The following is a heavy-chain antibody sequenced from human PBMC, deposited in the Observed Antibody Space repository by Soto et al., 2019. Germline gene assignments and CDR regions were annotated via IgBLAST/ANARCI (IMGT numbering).Heavy chain of an antibody. J-gene: IGHJ4*02. CDR3: ARGLSGYSYGYFPYYFDY. Sequence: EVQLVESGGGLVQPGGSLRLSCAASVFTFSNYWMSWVRQAPGNGLEWVANIKEDGSEKYYVDSVKGRFTISRDNAKNSLYLQMNSLRAEDTAVYYCARGLSGYSYGYFPYYFDYWGQGTLVTVSS. V-gene: IGHV3-7*03. D-gene: IGHD5-18*01. CDR2: IKEDGSEK. CDR1: VFTFSNYW.